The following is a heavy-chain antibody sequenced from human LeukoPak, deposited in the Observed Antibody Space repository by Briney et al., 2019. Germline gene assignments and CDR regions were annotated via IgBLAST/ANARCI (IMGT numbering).Heavy chain of an antibody. CDR1: GFSFSSHA. CDR2: ISGSGDIT. Sequence: GGSLRLSCAASGFSFSSHAMSWLRQAPGQGLEWVSAISGSGDITYNADSVKGRFTISRDNSKNTLYLQMNSLRAEDTAVYYCAKDRDATMWGFFDYWGQGTLITVSS. CDR3: AKDRDATMWGFFDY. V-gene: IGHV3-23*01. J-gene: IGHJ4*02. D-gene: IGHD5-18*01.